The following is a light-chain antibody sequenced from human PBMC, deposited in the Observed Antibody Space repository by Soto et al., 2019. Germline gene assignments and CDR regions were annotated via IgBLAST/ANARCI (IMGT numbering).Light chain of an antibody. Sequence: DIQMTQSPSTLSASVGGNVTITCRASQSISTYLNWYHQKPGKAPKLLIDAASSLQSGVPSRFSGSGSGTDFTLTISSLQPEDFATYYCQQSYSTPITFGQGTRLEI. CDR1: QSISTY. V-gene: IGKV1-39*01. CDR3: QQSYSTPIT. J-gene: IGKJ5*01. CDR2: AAS.